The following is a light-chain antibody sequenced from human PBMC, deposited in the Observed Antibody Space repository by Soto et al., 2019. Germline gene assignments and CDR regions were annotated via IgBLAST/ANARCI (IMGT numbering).Light chain of an antibody. CDR2: KAS. V-gene: IGKV1-5*03. CDR1: QTISSW. Sequence: DIQVTKSPATVSGSVGDRVTITCRASQTISSWLAWYQQKPGKAPKLLIYKASTLKSGVPSRFSGSGSGTEFTLTISSLQPDDFATYYCQLYNSYSEAFGQGTKVDIK. CDR3: QLYNSYSEA. J-gene: IGKJ1*01.